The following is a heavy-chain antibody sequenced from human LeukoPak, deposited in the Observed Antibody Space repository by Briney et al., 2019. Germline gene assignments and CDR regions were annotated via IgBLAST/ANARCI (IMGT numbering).Heavy chain of an antibody. Sequence: GSLRLSCAASGFTFSSFNMIRVRQAPGEGPEWVSSITSSGRYIYYADSLKGRFTISRDNAKNSLYLQMSSLRAEDTAVYYCARGFPGGGSYFDYWGQGTLVTVSS. CDR1: GFTFSSFN. CDR3: ARGFPGGGSYFDY. D-gene: IGHD5-12*01. V-gene: IGHV3-21*01. J-gene: IGHJ4*02. CDR2: ITSSGRYI.